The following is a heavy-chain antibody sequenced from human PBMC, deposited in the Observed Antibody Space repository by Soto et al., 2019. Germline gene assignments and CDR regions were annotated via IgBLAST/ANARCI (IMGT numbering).Heavy chain of an antibody. CDR3: AKIGSSSPIDY. J-gene: IGHJ4*02. CDR1: GFTFNKYA. CDR2: ISDTGGSK. Sequence: PGGSLRLSCSASGFTFNKYAMHWVRQAPGTGLEYVSSISDTGGSKSHADSVKGRFTISRDNSKDTVFLQMTSLRGEDTAVYYCAKIGSSSPIDYWGQGTLVTVSS. D-gene: IGHD2-2*01. V-gene: IGHV3-64D*06.